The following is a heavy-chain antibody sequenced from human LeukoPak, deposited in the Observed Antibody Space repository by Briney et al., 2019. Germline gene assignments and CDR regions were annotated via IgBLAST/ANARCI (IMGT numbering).Heavy chain of an antibody. Sequence: ASVKVSCKASGYTFSNFDVNWVRQAPGQGLEWMAWMNPGSGDTGYEGKFQARLTMSSNTSITTASMELSSLASEDTAVYYCARSRRGYYMDVWGKGTTVIVSS. CDR1: GYTFSNFD. J-gene: IGHJ6*03. V-gene: IGHV1-8*02. CDR2: MNPGSGDT. CDR3: ARSRRGYYMDV.